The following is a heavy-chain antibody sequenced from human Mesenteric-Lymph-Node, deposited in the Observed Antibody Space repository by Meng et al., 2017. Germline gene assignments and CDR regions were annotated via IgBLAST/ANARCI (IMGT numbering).Heavy chain of an antibody. D-gene: IGHD6-19*01. CDR3: ARDISNSSGWTHYYYYGMDV. Sequence: ASALVSCKASGYSFTGYYMLWVRQAPGQGLEWMGWINPNSGGTNYAQKFQGRVTMTRDTSISTAYMQLSRLRSDDTAVYYCARDISNSSGWTHYYYYGMDVWGQGTTVTVSS. V-gene: IGHV1-2*02. CDR1: GYSFTGYY. J-gene: IGHJ6*02. CDR2: INPNSGGT.